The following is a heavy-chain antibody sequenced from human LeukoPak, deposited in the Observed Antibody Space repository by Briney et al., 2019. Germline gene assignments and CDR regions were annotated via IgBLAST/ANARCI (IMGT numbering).Heavy chain of an antibody. D-gene: IGHD5-12*01. Sequence: PSETLSLTCAVYGGSFSGYYWSWIRQPPGKGLEWIGEINHSGSTNYNPSLKSRVTISVDTSKNQFSLKLSSVTAADTAVYYCARFDRGCSGYDQGGSYFDYWGQGTLVTVSS. CDR2: INHSGST. CDR3: ARFDRGCSGYDQGGSYFDY. V-gene: IGHV4-34*01. CDR1: GGSFSGYY. J-gene: IGHJ4*02.